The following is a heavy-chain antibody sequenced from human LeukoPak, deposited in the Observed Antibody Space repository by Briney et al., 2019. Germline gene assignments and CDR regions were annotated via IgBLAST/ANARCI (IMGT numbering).Heavy chain of an antibody. D-gene: IGHD1-26*01. CDR3: ARDRVRGSSNPYFDY. Sequence: SETLSLTCTVSGGSVSSGSYYWNWIRQPPGKGLEWIGYIYYSGSTNYNPSLKSRVTISVDTSKNQLSLKLSSVTAADTAVYYCARDRVRGSSNPYFDYWGQGTLVTVSS. CDR1: GGSVSSGSYY. CDR2: IYYSGST. V-gene: IGHV4-61*01. J-gene: IGHJ4*02.